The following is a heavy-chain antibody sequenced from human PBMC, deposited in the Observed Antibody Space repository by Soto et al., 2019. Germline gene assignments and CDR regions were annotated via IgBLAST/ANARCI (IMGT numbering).Heavy chain of an antibody. Sequence: PSETLSLTCTVSGGSISSYYWSWIRQPPGKGLEWIGYIYYSGSTNYNPSLKSRVTISVDTSKNQFSLKLSSVTAADTAVYYCARQDDILPNWFDRWGQATLVTVSS. V-gene: IGHV4-59*08. CDR3: ARQDDILPNWFDR. D-gene: IGHD3-9*01. CDR2: IYYSGST. CDR1: GGSISSYY. J-gene: IGHJ5*02.